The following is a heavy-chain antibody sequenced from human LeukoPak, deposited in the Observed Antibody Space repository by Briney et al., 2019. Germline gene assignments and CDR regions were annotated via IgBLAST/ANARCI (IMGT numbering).Heavy chain of an antibody. J-gene: IGHJ6*03. D-gene: IGHD3-10*01. CDR1: GGPISSHY. Sequence: SETLSLTCIVSGGPISSHYWSWSRQPPGKGLEWIGYNDYSGSTNYNPSLKSRVTISVDTSKNQFSLKLNSVTAADTAVYYCARGATFRGTYYMDVWGKGTTVTVSS. CDR2: NDYSGST. CDR3: ARGATFRGTYYMDV. V-gene: IGHV4-59*11.